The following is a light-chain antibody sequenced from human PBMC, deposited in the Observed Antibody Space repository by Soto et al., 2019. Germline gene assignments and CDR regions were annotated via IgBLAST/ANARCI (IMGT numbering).Light chain of an antibody. CDR1: SSNIGSNF. CDR2: RNN. J-gene: IGLJ1*01. V-gene: IGLV1-47*01. Sequence: QSVLTQPPSASETPGQRVTISCSGSSSNIGSNFVYWFQQLPGAAPKLLIYRNNQRPSGVPDRFSGSKSGTSASLAISGLRSENEADYYCAAWDDSRSAYVFGTGTKVTVL. CDR3: AAWDDSRSAYV.